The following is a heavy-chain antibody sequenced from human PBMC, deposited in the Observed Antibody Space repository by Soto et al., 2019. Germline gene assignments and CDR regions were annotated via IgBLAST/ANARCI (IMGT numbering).Heavy chain of an antibody. J-gene: IGHJ6*02. Sequence: ASVKVSCMASGYTFTSYYMHWVRQAPGQGLEWMGIINPSGGSTSYAQKFQGRVTMTRDTSTSTVYMELSSLRSEDTAVCYCARGGQVFGVVIPLYYYYYGMDVWGQGTTVTVSS. CDR1: GYTFTSYY. CDR2: INPSGGST. V-gene: IGHV1-46*01. D-gene: IGHD3-3*01. CDR3: ARGGQVFGVVIPLYYYYYGMDV.